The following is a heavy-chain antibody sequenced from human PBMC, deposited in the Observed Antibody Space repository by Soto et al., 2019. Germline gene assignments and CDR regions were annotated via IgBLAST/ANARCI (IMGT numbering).Heavy chain of an antibody. CDR2: IYYSGST. CDR1: GGSISSYY. V-gene: IGHV4-59*08. D-gene: IGHD1-26*01. CDR3: ASHTQLPRVHYDYGMDV. Sequence: QVQLQESGPGLVKPSETLSLTCTVSGGSISSYYWSWIRQPPGKGLEWLGYIYYSGSTNYNPSLRSRVSISVETSKNPSALTLSSVAAADTAVYYCASHTQLPRVHYDYGMDVWGQETTVTVSS. J-gene: IGHJ6*02.